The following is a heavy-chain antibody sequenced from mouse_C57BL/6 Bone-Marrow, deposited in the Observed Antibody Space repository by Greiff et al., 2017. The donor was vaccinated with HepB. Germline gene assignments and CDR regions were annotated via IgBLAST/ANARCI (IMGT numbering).Heavy chain of an antibody. CDR2: INPYNGGT. CDR1: GYTYTDYY. D-gene: IGHD2-1*01. V-gene: IGHV1-19*01. CDR3: ARGDLLPYPYAMDY. J-gene: IGHJ4*01. Sequence: VQLQQSGPVLVKPGASVKMSCKASGYTYTDYYMNWVKQSHGKSLEWIGVINPYNGGTSYNQKFKGKATLTVDKSSSTAYMELNSLTSEDSAVYYCARGDLLPYPYAMDYWGQGTSVTVSS.